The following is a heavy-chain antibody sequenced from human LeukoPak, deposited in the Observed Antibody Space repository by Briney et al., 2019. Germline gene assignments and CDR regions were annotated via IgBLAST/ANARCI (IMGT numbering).Heavy chain of an antibody. Sequence: PSETLFLTCTVSGGSISSYYWSWIRQPPEKGLEFIGYIYYSGNTNYNPSLKSRVTISVDTSKNQFSLKLSSVTAADTAVYYCARIDTSGYNGYSFDYWGQGTLVTVSS. V-gene: IGHV4-59*12. CDR3: ARIDTSGYNGYSFDY. CDR2: IYYSGNT. D-gene: IGHD3-22*01. J-gene: IGHJ4*02. CDR1: GGSISSYY.